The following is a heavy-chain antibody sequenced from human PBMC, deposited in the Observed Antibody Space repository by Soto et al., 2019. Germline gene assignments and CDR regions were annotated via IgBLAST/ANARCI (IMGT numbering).Heavy chain of an antibody. CDR2: FIPSFGTA. Sequence: QVQLVQSGAEQKKPGSSVKVSCKASGDAFTKLGFTWVRQAPGQGLEWVGQFIPSFGTAKYAPRFQGRVTIGADESTSIAFIQLTSLRNEDTAMYYCAAGYSVRYSRFDFWGQGTPVTVS. CDR1: GDAFTKLG. V-gene: IGHV1-69*01. J-gene: IGHJ4*02. D-gene: IGHD1-26*01. CDR3: AAGYSVRYSRFDF.